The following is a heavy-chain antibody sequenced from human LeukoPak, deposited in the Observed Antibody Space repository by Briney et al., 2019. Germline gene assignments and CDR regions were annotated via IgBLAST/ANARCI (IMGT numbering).Heavy chain of an antibody. D-gene: IGHD2-15*01. Sequence: SVKVSCKASGGTFSSYAISWVRQAPGQGLEWMGGIIPIFGTANYAQKFQGRVTITADESTSTAYMELSSLRSEDTAVYYCARDGYCSGGSCYGGLDYWGQGTLVTVSS. CDR3: ARDGYCSGGSCYGGLDY. J-gene: IGHJ4*02. CDR1: GGTFSSYA. CDR2: IIPIFGTA. V-gene: IGHV1-69*13.